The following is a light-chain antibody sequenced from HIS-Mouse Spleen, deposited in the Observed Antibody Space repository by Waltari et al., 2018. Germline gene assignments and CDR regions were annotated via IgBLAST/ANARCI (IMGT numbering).Light chain of an antibody. CDR2: EDS. J-gene: IGLJ2*01. V-gene: IGLV3-10*01. CDR3: YSTDSSGNHRV. Sequence: SYELTQPPSVSVSPGQTARITCSGDALPKKYAYWYQQKSGQAPVLVIYEDSKRPSGLPERFSGSSSETIATLTISGAQVEDEANYYCYSTDSSGNHRVFGGGTKLTVL. CDR1: ALPKKY.